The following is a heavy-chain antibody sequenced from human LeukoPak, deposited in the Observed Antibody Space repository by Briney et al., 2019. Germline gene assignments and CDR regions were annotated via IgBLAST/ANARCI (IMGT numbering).Heavy chain of an antibody. V-gene: IGHV4-59*08. CDR2: IYYSGSA. CDR3: ARHSRSYYDFDY. J-gene: IGHJ4*02. Sequence: SETLSLTCAVSVDSISKYYWSWIRHPPGKGLEWIGYIYYSGSANYNPSLKSRVTISVDTSKHHFSLKLSSVTAADTAVYYCARHSRSYYDFDYWGQGTLITVSS. CDR1: VDSISKYY. D-gene: IGHD1-26*01.